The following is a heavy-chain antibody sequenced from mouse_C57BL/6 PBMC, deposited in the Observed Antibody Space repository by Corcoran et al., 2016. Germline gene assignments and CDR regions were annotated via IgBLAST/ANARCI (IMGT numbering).Heavy chain of an antibody. Sequence: QVQLQQSGAELMKPGASVKLSCKATGYTFTGYWIEWVKQRPGHGLEWIGEILPGSGSTNYNEKFKGKATFTADTSSNTAYIQLSSLTTEDSAIYYCARKGDGHPMDYWGQAIAVTASS. D-gene: IGHD2-13*01. V-gene: IGHV1-9*01. CDR2: ILPGSGST. CDR3: ARKGDGHPMDY. J-gene: IGHJ4*01. CDR1: GYTFTGYW.